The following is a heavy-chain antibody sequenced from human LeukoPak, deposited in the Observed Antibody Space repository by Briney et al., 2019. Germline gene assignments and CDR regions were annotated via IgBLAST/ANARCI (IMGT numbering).Heavy chain of an antibody. CDR1: GFTFSSYS. D-gene: IGHD1-1*01. V-gene: IGHV3-21*04. CDR3: AKLSENIKSYYFDY. CDR2: ISSSSSYI. J-gene: IGHJ4*02. Sequence: GGSLRLSCAASGFTFSSYSMNWVRQAPGKGLEWVSSISSSSSYIYYADSVKGRFTISRDNSKNTLYLQMNSLRAEDTAVYYCAKLSENIKSYYFDYWGQGTLVTVSS.